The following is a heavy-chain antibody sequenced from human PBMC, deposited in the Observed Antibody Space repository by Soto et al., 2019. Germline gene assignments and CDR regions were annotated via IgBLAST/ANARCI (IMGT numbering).Heavy chain of an antibody. CDR2: ISYDGSNK. Sequence: AGGSLRLSCAASGFTFSSYAMHWVRQAPGKGLEWVAVISYDGSNKYYADSVKGRFTISRDNSKNTLYLQMNSLRAEDTAVYYCARDRGSSSYYGMDVWGQGTTVTVSS. V-gene: IGHV3-30-3*01. D-gene: IGHD6-6*01. CDR1: GFTFSSYA. CDR3: ARDRGSSSYYGMDV. J-gene: IGHJ6*02.